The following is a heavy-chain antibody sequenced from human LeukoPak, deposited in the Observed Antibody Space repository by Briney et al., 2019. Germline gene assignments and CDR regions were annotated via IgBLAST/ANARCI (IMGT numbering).Heavy chain of an antibody. J-gene: IGHJ4*02. CDR3: AKGARMVRGASDY. V-gene: IGHV3-30*18. CDR1: GFTFSSYV. CDR2: ISYDGSNK. D-gene: IGHD3-10*01. Sequence: GGSLRLSCAASGFTFSSYVMHWVRQAPGKGLEWVAVISYDGSNKYYADSVKGRFTISRDNSKNTLYLQMNSLRAEDTAVYYCAKGARMVRGASDYWGQGTLVTVSS.